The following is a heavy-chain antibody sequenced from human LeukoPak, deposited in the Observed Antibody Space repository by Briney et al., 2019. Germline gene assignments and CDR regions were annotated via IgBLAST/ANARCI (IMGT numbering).Heavy chain of an antibody. CDR3: AVYPNGIAVAGGY. D-gene: IGHD6-19*01. V-gene: IGHV4-59*01. Sequence: SETLSLTCTVSGGSINSDYWSWLRQPPGKGLEWIGYIYYTGSTNYNPSLKNRVTISVDTSRNQFSLKMSSVTAADTAVYYCAVYPNGIAVAGGYWGQGTLVTVSS. CDR1: GGSINSDY. CDR2: IYYTGST. J-gene: IGHJ4*02.